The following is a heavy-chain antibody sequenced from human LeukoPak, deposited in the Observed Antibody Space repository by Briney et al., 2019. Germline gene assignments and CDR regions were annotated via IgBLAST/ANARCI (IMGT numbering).Heavy chain of an antibody. CDR3: ARGPPYDSSGYYVG. D-gene: IGHD3-22*01. Sequence: SETLSLTCTVSGGSISSSSYYWGWIRQPPGKGLEWIGSIYYSGSTYYNPSLKSRVTISVDTSKNQFSLKLSSVTAADTAVYYCARGPPYDSSGYYVGWGQGTLVTVSS. V-gene: IGHV4-39*07. J-gene: IGHJ4*02. CDR1: GGSISSSSYY. CDR2: IYYSGST.